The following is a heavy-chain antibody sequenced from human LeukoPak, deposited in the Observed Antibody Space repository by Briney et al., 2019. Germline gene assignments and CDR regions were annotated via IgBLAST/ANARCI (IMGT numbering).Heavy chain of an antibody. Sequence: PGGSLRLSCTASRFTFSNYAMHWVRQSPGKGLEWVSSISRNSGYIYYTDSMKGRFTISRDNAKNSLYLQMNSLRAEDTAVYYCATNTIVRGSRYYFDYWGQGTLVTVSS. CDR2: ISRNSGYI. D-gene: IGHD3-10*02. CDR1: RFTFSNYA. CDR3: ATNTIVRGSRYYFDY. V-gene: IGHV3-21*01. J-gene: IGHJ4*02.